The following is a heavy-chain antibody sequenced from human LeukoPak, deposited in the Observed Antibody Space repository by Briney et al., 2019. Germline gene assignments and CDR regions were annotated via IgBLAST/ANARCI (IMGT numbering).Heavy chain of an antibody. V-gene: IGHV3-23*01. D-gene: IGHD3-22*01. Sequence: PGGSLRLSCAVSGITLSNYGMSWVRQAPGKGLEWVAGISGSGGSTNYAASVKGRFTISRANPKNTLYLQMNSLRAEDTAVYFCAKRGVVIRVILVGFHKEAYYFDSWGQGALVTVSS. CDR2: ISGSGGST. CDR3: AKRGVVIRVILVGFHKEAYYFDS. CDR1: GITLSNYG. J-gene: IGHJ4*02.